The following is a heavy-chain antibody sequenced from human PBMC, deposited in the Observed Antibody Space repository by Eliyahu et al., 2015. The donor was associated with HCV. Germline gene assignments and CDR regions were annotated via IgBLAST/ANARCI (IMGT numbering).Heavy chain of an antibody. Sequence: EVHLLESGGGLVQPGGSLRVSCAASGFTFSSYAMSWVRQAPGKGLEWVSSMSGSGFSISYADSVKGRFTISRDNSKSTLFLQMTSLRAEDTAVYYCAKDRGWLLPHDYWGQGTLVTVSS. CDR2: MSGSGFSI. V-gene: IGHV3-23*01. CDR1: GFTFSSYA. CDR3: AKDRGWLLPHDY. J-gene: IGHJ4*02. D-gene: IGHD5-12*01.